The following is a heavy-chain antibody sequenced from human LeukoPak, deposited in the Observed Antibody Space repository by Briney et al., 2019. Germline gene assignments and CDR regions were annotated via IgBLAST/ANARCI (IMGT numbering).Heavy chain of an antibody. J-gene: IGHJ4*02. V-gene: IGHV1-8*01. CDR3: CVVVIGY. D-gene: IGHD2-21*01. CDR2: MNPNIGNT. Sequence: ASVKVSCKASGYTFTSYDINWVRQATGQALEWMGWMNPNIGNTGYAQKLKGRVTMTGNGYIRTAYLELSNLASECTDVHYFCVVVIGYWGQGTLVTVSS. CDR1: GYTFTSYD.